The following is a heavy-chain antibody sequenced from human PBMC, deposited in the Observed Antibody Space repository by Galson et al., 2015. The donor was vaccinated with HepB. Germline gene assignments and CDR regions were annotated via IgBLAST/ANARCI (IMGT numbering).Heavy chain of an antibody. CDR3: ARVRSEGPSSAWPFDL. CDR2: IYPSASET. D-gene: IGHD6-13*01. CDR1: GYRFSMYW. J-gene: IGHJ4*02. V-gene: IGHV5-51*01. Sequence: QSGAEVKKPGESLKISCEGSGYRFSMYWIGWVRQMPGRGLEWMGAIYPSASETRYSPSFQGQVTISVDKSISTAYLQWSSLKASDTAMYYCARVRSEGPSSAWPFDLWGQGTLVTVS.